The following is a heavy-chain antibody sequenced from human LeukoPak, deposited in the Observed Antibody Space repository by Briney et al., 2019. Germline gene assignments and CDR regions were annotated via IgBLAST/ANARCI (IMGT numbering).Heavy chain of an antibody. CDR1: GFTFSSYA. Sequence: PGGSLRLSCAASGFTFSSYAMSWVRQAPGKGLEWVSAISGRGGSTYYADSVKGRFTISRDNSMNTLYLQMNSLRAEDTAVYYCARLRGEDYDSWSGYYNWFDPWGQGTLVTVSS. V-gene: IGHV3-23*01. D-gene: IGHD3-3*01. J-gene: IGHJ5*02. CDR3: ARLRGEDYDSWSGYYNWFDP. CDR2: ISGRGGST.